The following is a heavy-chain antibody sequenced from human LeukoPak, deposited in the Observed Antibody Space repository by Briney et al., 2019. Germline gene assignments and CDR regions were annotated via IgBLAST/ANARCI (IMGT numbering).Heavy chain of an antibody. CDR3: AKDTYVQGRRGYFDY. CDR1: GFTFSSYA. D-gene: IGHD1-1*01. CDR2: ISGSGGST. Sequence: PGGSLRLSCAASGFTFSSYAMSWVRQAPGKGLEWVSAISGSGGSTYYADSVKGRFTISRDNSKNTLYLQMNSLRAEDTAVYYCAKDTYVQGRRGYFDYWGQGTLVTVSS. J-gene: IGHJ4*02. V-gene: IGHV3-23*01.